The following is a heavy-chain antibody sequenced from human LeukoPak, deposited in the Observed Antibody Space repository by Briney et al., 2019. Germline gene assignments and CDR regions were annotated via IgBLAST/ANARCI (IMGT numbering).Heavy chain of an antibody. V-gene: IGHV1-46*01. J-gene: IGHJ4*02. CDR3: ARDQEGFDY. CDR1: GYTFTSNY. CDR2: IYPRDGST. Sequence: GASVKVSCKASGYTFTSNYIHWVRQAPGQGLEWMGMIYPRDGSTSYAQKFQGRVTVTRDTFTSTVHMELSALRSEDTAVYYCARDQEGFDYWGQGTLVTVSS.